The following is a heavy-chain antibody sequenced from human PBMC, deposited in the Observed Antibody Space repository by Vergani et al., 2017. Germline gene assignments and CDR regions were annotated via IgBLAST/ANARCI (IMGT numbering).Heavy chain of an antibody. CDR3: ASSGDYVFVY. D-gene: IGHD4-17*01. CDR1: GGTFSSYT. Sequence: QVQLVQSGAEVKKPGSSVKVSCKASGGTFSSYTISWVRQAPGQGLEWMGRIIPILVIANYAQKFQGRVTITADKSTSTAYMELSSLRSEDTAVYYCASSGDYVFVYWGQGTLVTVSS. J-gene: IGHJ4*02. V-gene: IGHV1-69*02. CDR2: IIPILVIA.